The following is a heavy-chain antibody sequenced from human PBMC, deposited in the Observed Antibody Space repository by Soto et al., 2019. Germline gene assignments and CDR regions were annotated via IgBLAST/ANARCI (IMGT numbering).Heavy chain of an antibody. CDR1: GYSFTSYW. J-gene: IGHJ4*02. Sequence: GESLKISCKGSGYSFTSYWIGWVRQMPGKGLEWMGIIYPGDSDTRYSPSFQGQVTISADKSISTAYLQWSSLKASDTAMYYCARGGGIVVVTDPYDHWGQGTLVTVSS. D-gene: IGHD2-21*02. CDR2: IYPGDSDT. CDR3: ARGGGIVVVTDPYDH. V-gene: IGHV5-51*01.